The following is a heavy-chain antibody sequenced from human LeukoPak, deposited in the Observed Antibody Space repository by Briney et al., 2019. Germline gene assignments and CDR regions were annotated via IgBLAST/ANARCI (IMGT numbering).Heavy chain of an antibody. J-gene: IGHJ4*02. CDR3: ARAPFGIAVAGTFDY. D-gene: IGHD6-19*01. Sequence: ASVKVSCKASGYTFTSYYMHWVRQAPGQGLEWMGIINPSGGSTSYAQKFQGRVTITRDTSTSTVYMELSSLRSEDTAVYYCARAPFGIAVAGTFDYWGQGTLVTVSS. CDR1: GYTFTSYY. CDR2: INPSGGST. V-gene: IGHV1-46*03.